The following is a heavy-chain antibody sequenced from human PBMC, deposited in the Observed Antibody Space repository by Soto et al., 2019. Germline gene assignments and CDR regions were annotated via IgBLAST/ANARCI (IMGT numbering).Heavy chain of an antibody. CDR3: ARGKNRYIYGYNVAFDI. V-gene: IGHV1-69*12. D-gene: IGHD5-18*01. J-gene: IGHJ3*02. CDR1: GGTFSTYA. CDR2: IIPIFRTP. Sequence: QVQLVQSGAEVKKPGSSVKVSCKASGGTFSTYAISWVRQAPGQGLEWMGGIIPIFRTPNYAQQFQGGVTITADESTTTAYMELSILRSEDTAVYYCARGKNRYIYGYNVAFDIWGQGTMVTVS.